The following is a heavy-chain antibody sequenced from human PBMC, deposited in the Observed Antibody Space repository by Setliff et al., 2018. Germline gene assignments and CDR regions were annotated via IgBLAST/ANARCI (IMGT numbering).Heavy chain of an antibody. J-gene: IGHJ6*03. Sequence: SVKVSCKASGGTFSSYVIRWVREAPGQGLEWMGGIIPMFGTNYAQKFQGRVTITADESTSTAYMELSSLGSEDTAVYYCAGGQPLVRKYYYYMDVWGKGTTVTVSS. CDR3: AGGQPLVRKYYYYMDV. D-gene: IGHD3-10*01. CDR1: GGTFSSYV. CDR2: IIPMFGT. V-gene: IGHV1-69*13.